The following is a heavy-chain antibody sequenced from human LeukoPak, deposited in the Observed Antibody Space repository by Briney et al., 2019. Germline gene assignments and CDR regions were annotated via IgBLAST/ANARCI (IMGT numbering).Heavy chain of an antibody. D-gene: IGHD3-10*01. CDR2: ISYDGNNK. CDR1: GFTFSNYG. J-gene: IGHJ4*02. V-gene: IGHV3-30*18. Sequence: PGGSLRLSCAASGFTFSNYGMHWVRQAPGKGLEWVAVISYDGNNKYSADSVKGRFTISRDNSKNTLYLQMNSLRAEDTAVYYCAKDRTTMVRGVMGYWGQGTLVTVSS. CDR3: AKDRTTMVRGVMGY.